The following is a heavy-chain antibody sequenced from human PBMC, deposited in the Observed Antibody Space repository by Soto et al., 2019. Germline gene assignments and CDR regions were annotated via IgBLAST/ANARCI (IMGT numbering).Heavy chain of an antibody. CDR3: ARLGGSGSYPYYYYYYMDV. J-gene: IGHJ6*03. V-gene: IGHV4-39*01. Sequence: QLQLQESGPGLVKPSETLSLTCTVSGGSISSSSYYWGWIRQPPGKGLEWIGSIYYSGSTYYNPSLKSRVTISVDTSKNQFSLKLSSVTAADTAVYYCARLGGSGSYPYYYYYYMDVWGKGTTVTVSS. CDR1: GGSISSSSYY. D-gene: IGHD3-10*01. CDR2: IYYSGST.